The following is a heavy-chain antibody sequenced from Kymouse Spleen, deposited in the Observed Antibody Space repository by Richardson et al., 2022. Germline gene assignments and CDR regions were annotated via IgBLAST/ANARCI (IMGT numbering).Heavy chain of an antibody. Sequence: QVQLQQWGAGLLKPSETLSLTCAVYGGSFSGYYWSWIRQPPGKGLEWIGEINHSGSTNYNPSLKSRVTISVDTSKNQFSLKLSSVTAADTAVYYCARGPIFGVVTGFDYWGQGTLVTVSS. CDR3: ARGPIFGVVTGFDY. J-gene: IGHJ4*02. CDR1: GGSFSGYY. V-gene: IGHV4-34*01. D-gene: IGHD3-3*01. CDR2: INHSGST.